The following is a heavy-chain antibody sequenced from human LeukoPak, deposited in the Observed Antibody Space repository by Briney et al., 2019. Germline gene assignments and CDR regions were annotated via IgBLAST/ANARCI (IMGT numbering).Heavy chain of an antibody. V-gene: IGHV3-23*01. Sequence: GGSLRLSCAASGFTFSSYAMSWVRQAPGKGLEWVSTFSGSGGNTYYADSVKGRFTISRDNSKNTLYLQMNSLRAEDTAVYYCAKDLHYGSADYWGQGTLVTVSS. J-gene: IGHJ4*02. D-gene: IGHD3-10*01. CDR1: GFTFSSYA. CDR2: FSGSGGNT. CDR3: AKDLHYGSADY.